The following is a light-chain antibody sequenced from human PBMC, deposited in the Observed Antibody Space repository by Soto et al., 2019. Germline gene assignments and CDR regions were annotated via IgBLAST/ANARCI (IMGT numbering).Light chain of an antibody. CDR1: SSDVGGYDH. CDR2: DVT. Sequence: QSVLTQPASVSGSPGQSITLSCTGTSSDVGGYDHVSWYQQHPGKAPKLIIYDVTVRPSGISPPFSGSKSDNTASLAVSGLQPVDEADYYCSSYTNKDTLLLGGGTKLTVL. CDR3: SSYTNKDTLL. J-gene: IGLJ3*02. V-gene: IGLV2-14*03.